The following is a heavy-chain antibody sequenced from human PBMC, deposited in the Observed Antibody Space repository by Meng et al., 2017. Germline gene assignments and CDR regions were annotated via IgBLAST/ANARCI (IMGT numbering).Heavy chain of an antibody. J-gene: IGHJ4*02. CDR1: GYTFTGYY. CDR3: AREGDIVVVPAAKAYDY. Sequence: ASVKVSCKASGYTFTGYYMHWVRQAPGQGLEWMGWINPNSGGTNYAQKFQGRVTMTRDTSISTAYMELSRLRSDDTAMYYCAREGDIVVVPAAKAYDYWGQGTLVTVSS. D-gene: IGHD2-2*01. V-gene: IGHV1-2*02. CDR2: INPNSGGT.